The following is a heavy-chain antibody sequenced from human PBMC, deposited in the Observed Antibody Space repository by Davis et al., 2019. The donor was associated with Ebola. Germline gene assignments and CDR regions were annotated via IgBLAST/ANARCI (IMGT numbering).Heavy chain of an antibody. CDR1: GVTLSSCA. V-gene: IGHV3-23*01. J-gene: IGHJ6*02. CDR3: VKDLFWWSAADV. CDR2: IGSDPAT. Sequence: PGGSLRLSCAASGVTLSSCAMSWVRQSPGEGLEWVSGIGSDPATPYADSVRGRFTISRDDSKNTLFLQMDSLRAEDTAVYYCVKDLFWWSAADVWGQGTTVTVSS. D-gene: IGHD2-8*02.